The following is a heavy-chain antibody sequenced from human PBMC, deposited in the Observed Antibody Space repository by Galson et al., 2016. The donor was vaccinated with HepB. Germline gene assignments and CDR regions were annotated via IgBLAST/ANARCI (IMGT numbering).Heavy chain of an antibody. J-gene: IGHJ4*02. CDR1: GDSVSSNSAA. Sequence: CAISGDSVSSNSAAWNWLRQSPSRGLEWLGRTYYRARWYNDYAVSVKSRITINPDTSKNQFSLNLNSVTPEATAVYYCARGVRFGSLDYWGQGTLVTVSS. CDR3: ARGVRFGSLDY. D-gene: IGHD3-10*01. V-gene: IGHV6-1*01. CDR2: TYYRARWYN.